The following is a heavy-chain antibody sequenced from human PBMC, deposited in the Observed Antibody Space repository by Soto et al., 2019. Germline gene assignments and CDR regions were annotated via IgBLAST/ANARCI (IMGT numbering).Heavy chain of an antibody. CDR1: GFTFSSYA. CDR3: ASRHYGGWTIDY. CDR2: ISYDGSNK. Sequence: QVQLVESGGGVVQPGRSLRLSCAASGFTFSSYAMHWVRQAPGKGLEWVAVISYDGSNKYYADSVKGRFTISRDNSKNTRYLQMNSLRAEDTGVYYCASRHYGGWTIDYWGQGTLVTVSS. J-gene: IGHJ4*02. V-gene: IGHV3-30-3*01. D-gene: IGHD4-17*01.